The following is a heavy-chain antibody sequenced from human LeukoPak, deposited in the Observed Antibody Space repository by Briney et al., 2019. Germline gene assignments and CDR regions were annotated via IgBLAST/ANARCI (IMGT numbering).Heavy chain of an antibody. CDR1: GGSISTYY. CDR2: IYYSGRT. Sequence: PSETLSLTCSVSGGSISTYYWSWIRQPPGKGLEWIGYIYYSGRTSYNPSLKSRVTISVDTSKNQFSLRLSSVTAADTAVYYCASGGYDSSGYYPPGDYWGQGTLVTVSS. V-gene: IGHV4-59*01. J-gene: IGHJ4*02. D-gene: IGHD3-22*01. CDR3: ASGGYDSSGYYPPGDY.